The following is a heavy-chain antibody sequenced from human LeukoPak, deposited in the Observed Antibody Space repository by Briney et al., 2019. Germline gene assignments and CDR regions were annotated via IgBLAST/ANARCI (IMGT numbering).Heavy chain of an antibody. Sequence: ASVKVSCKASGYTFTGYYMHWVRQAPGQGLEWMGRINPNSGGTNYAQKFQGRVTMTRDTSISTAYMELSRLRSDDTAVYYCARASYGSSYYFDYWGQGTLVTVSS. J-gene: IGHJ4*02. CDR2: INPNSGGT. CDR3: ARASYGSSYYFDY. D-gene: IGHD5-18*01. CDR1: GYTFTGYY. V-gene: IGHV1-2*06.